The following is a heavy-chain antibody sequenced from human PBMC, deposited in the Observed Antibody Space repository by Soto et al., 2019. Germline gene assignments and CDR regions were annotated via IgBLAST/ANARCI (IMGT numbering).Heavy chain of an antibody. D-gene: IGHD1-26*01. V-gene: IGHV4-4*07. CDR3: ARDSELIGRSYWYFDL. CDR2: IYTSGST. CDR1: GVSISSYY. Sequence: QVQIQESGPGMVKPSETLSLMCSVTGVSISSYYWSWIRQPAGKGLEWIGRIYTSGSTNYNPSLKSRVTMSVHTSNNQVFLKLNSLTAADTAVYSCARDSELIGRSYWYFDLWGRGTLVTVSS. J-gene: IGHJ2*01.